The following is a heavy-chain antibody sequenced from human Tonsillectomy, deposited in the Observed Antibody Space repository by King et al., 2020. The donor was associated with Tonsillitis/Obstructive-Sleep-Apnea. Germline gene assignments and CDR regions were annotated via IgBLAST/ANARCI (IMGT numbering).Heavy chain of an antibody. J-gene: IGHJ4*02. CDR3: PRGGFRYGYGNGGFDY. Sequence: VQLVESGGGLVQPGRSLRLSCAASGFTFGDYSMTWVRQAPGKGLEWVGFIRTKVYGGTTEYAASVKGRFTISRDDSKSIAYLQMNSLKTEDTAVIYWPRGGFRYGYGNGGFDYWGQGSLVTVSS. D-gene: IGHD5-18*01. V-gene: IGHV3-49*04. CDR1: GFTFGDYS. CDR2: IRTKVYGGTT.